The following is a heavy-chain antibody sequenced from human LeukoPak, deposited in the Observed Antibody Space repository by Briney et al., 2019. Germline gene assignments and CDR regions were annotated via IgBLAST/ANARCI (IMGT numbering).Heavy chain of an antibody. J-gene: IGHJ4*02. V-gene: IGHV3-30*02. CDR3: ATTEPRGYSYGKLDY. D-gene: IGHD5-18*01. CDR1: GFTFSSYG. Sequence: GGSLRLSCEASGFTFSSYGMHWVRQAPGKGLERVAFIQHDGSNKHYADSVKGRFTISRDNSKNTLYLQMNSLRAEDTAVYYCATTEPRGYSYGKLDYWGQGTLVTVYS. CDR2: IQHDGSNK.